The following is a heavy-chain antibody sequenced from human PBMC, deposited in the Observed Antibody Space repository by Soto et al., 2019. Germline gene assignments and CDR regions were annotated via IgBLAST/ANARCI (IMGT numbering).Heavy chain of an antibody. Sequence: PGGSLRLSCAASGFTFSSYAMSWVRQAPGKGLEWVSSISSSSSSIYYADSVKGRFTISRDNAKNSLYLQMNSLRAEDTAVYYCASRYCSGGSCYSYYYYYMDVWGKGTTVTVSS. CDR2: ISSSSSSI. CDR3: ASRYCSGGSCYSYYYYYMDV. V-gene: IGHV3-21*01. J-gene: IGHJ6*03. D-gene: IGHD2-15*01. CDR1: GFTFSSYA.